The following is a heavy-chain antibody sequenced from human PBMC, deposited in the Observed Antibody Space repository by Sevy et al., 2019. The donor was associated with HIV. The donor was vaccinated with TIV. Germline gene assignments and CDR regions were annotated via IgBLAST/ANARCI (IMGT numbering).Heavy chain of an antibody. CDR3: ANAHKSGSGSGTQAYWYFDL. CDR1: GFTFSSYG. V-gene: IGHV3-30*02. CDR2: IRYDGSNK. J-gene: IGHJ2*01. Sequence: GGSLRLSCAASGFTFSSYGMHWVRQAPGKGLEWVAFIRYDGSNKYYADSVKGRFTISRDNSKNTLYLQMNSLRAEDTAVYYCANAHKSGSGSGTQAYWYFDLWGRGTLVTVSS. D-gene: IGHD3-10*01.